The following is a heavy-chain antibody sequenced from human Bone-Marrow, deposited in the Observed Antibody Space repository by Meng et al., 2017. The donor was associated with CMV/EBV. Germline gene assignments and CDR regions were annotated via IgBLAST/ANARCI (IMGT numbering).Heavy chain of an antibody. CDR1: GFTFSSYA. CDR3: ARDFTLVVVPAAIPSHGMDV. CDR2: ISSSSSYI. J-gene: IGHJ6*02. V-gene: IGHV3-21*01. D-gene: IGHD2-2*01. Sequence: GESLKISCAASGFTFSSYAMSWVRQAPGKGLEWVSSISSSSSYIYYADSVKGRFTISRDNAKNSLYLQMNSLRAEDTAVYYCARDFTLVVVPAAIPSHGMDVWGQGTTVTVSS.